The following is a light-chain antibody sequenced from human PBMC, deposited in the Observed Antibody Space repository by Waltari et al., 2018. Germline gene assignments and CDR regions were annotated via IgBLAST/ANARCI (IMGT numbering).Light chain of an antibody. CDR3: QQYYSTPPIT. CDR2: WAS. J-gene: IGKJ5*01. Sequence: DIVMTHSPDSLAVSLGGRATLNCKSSQSVLYSSNNKNYLAWYQQKPGQPPKLLIYWASTRESGVPDRFSGSGSGTDFTLTISSLQAEDVAVYYCQQYYSTPPITFGQGTRLEIK. CDR1: QSVLYSSNNKNY. V-gene: IGKV4-1*01.